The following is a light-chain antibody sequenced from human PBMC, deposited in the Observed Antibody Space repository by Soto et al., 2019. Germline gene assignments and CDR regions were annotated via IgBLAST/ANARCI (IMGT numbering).Light chain of an antibody. V-gene: IGLV1-44*01. CDR1: SSNS. CDR3: SSWDDGVSGWV. J-gene: IGLJ3*02. Sequence: QSVLTQPHSASGTPGQRVTISCSGTSSNSVRWYQRFPGSAPKLLIYSNNQRPSGVPDRFSGSKSGTSASLAISGLQSEDEADYYCSSWDDGVSGWVFGGGTKLTVL. CDR2: SNN.